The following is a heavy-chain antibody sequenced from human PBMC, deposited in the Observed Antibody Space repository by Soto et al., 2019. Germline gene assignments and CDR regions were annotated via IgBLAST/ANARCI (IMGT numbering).Heavy chain of an antibody. CDR3: ARHIPYHGKEV. CDR1: GFTSSDHY. CDR2: IRNKVNSYTT. J-gene: IGHJ6*02. D-gene: IGHD2-21*01. Sequence: EVQLVESGGGLVQPGGSLRLSCAASGFTSSDHYMDWVRQATGKGLEWVGRIRNKVNSYTTEYAASVKGRFTVSRDDSKNSVYLQMNSLKTEDTAVYYCARHIPYHGKEVWGQGNTVTVSS. V-gene: IGHV3-72*01.